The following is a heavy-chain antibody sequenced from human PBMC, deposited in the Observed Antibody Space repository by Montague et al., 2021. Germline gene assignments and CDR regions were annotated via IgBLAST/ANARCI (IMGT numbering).Heavy chain of an antibody. CDR3: ARDREAAPFDY. CDR2: IFHSGST. V-gene: IGHV4-38-2*02. CDR1: GYSISSGYY. D-gene: IGHD2-15*01. J-gene: IGHJ4*02. Sequence: ETLSLTCTVSGYSISSGYYWGWIRQPPGKGLEWIGSIFHSGSTYYSPSLKSRVTISVDTSKNQFSLKLTSVTAADTALYYCARDREAAPFDYWGQGTLVTVSS.